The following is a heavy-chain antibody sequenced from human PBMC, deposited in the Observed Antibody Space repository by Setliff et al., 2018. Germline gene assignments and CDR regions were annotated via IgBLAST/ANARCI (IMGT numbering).Heavy chain of an antibody. CDR2: MNPNSGNT. V-gene: IGHV1-8*03. D-gene: IGHD2-21*02. CDR3: ASHGGNSLSIYY. J-gene: IGHJ4*02. CDR1: GYTFTSYD. Sequence: ASVKVSCKASGYTFTSYDINWVRQATGQGLEWMGWMNPNSGNTGYAQKFQGRVTITRDTSASTAYMELSSLRSEDTAVYYCASHGGNSLSIYYWGQGTLVTVS.